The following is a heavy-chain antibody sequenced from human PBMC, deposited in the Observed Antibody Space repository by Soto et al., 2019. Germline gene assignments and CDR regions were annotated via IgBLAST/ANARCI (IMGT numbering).Heavy chain of an antibody. D-gene: IGHD3-22*01. Sequence: EVQLLESGGGLVQPGGSLRLSCAASGFTFSSYAMSWVRQAPGKGLEWVSAISGSGGSTYYADSVKGRFTISRDNSKNTLYLQMNSLRAEDTAVYYCAKEGDYYDSSGYYFDYWGQGTLVTVSS. CDR3: AKEGDYYDSSGYYFDY. CDR2: ISGSGGST. J-gene: IGHJ4*02. CDR1: GFTFSSYA. V-gene: IGHV3-23*01.